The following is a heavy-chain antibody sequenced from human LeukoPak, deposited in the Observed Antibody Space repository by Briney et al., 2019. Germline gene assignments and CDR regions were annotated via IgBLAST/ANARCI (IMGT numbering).Heavy chain of an antibody. CDR3: ARGRYCNGGSCYFDF. V-gene: IGHV3-48*01. CDR1: GFSFSSYN. Sequence: GGSLRLSCAASGFSFSSYNTNWVRQAPGKGREWVSYISSSSGIIHSADSVQGRFTISRDNAKNSLYLQMNSLRAEDTAVYYCARGRYCNGGSCYFDFWGQGTLVTVSS. J-gene: IGHJ4*02. D-gene: IGHD2-15*01. CDR2: ISSSSGII.